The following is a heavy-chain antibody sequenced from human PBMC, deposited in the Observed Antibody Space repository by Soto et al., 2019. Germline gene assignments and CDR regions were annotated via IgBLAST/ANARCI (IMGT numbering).Heavy chain of an antibody. Sequence: SETLSLTCTVSGGSISSSSYYWGWIRQPPGKGLEWIGSIYYSGSTYYNPSLKSRVTISVDTSKNQFSLKLSSVTAADTAVYYCARQASGRRSGHNKYYFDYWGQGTLVTVSS. J-gene: IGHJ4*02. V-gene: IGHV4-39*01. CDR3: ARQASGRRSGHNKYYFDY. CDR2: IYYSGST. D-gene: IGHD3-3*01. CDR1: GGSISSSSYY.